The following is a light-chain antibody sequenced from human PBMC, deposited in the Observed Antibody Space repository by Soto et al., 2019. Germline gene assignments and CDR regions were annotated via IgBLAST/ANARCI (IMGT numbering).Light chain of an antibody. V-gene: IGKV1-8*01. CDR3: QHYYNYPWT. J-gene: IGKJ1*01. Sequence: AVLLTQSPSSFSASTGDRATITCRASQDIHNYLAWYQQVPGKAPKLLLYAASILQTGVTSRFSGSVSRTDITLTIDGLQSEDFATYFFQHYYNYPWTFGQGTTVE. CDR2: AAS. CDR1: QDIHNY.